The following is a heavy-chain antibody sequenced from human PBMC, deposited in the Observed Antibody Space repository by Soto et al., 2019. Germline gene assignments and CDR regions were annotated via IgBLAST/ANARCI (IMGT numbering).Heavy chain of an antibody. D-gene: IGHD3-22*01. V-gene: IGHV3-72*01. Sequence: GGSLRLSCAGSGCTLSDHYIDWVRQAPGKGLEWVGRSRDKPQGYSTAYAASVKGRFTTSRDESKNSAYLQMNSLKTEDTAVYYCVRATYFSDSSGYTRCLDYWGQGTLVTVSS. CDR3: VRATYFSDSSGYTRCLDY. CDR2: SRDKPQGYST. J-gene: IGHJ4*02. CDR1: GCTLSDHY.